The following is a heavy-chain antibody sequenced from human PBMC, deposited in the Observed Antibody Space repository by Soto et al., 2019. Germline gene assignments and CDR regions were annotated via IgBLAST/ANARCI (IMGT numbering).Heavy chain of an antibody. CDR1: VFTFSSYG. Sequence: GGTLRLCGAASVFTFSSYGMHWVRQAPGKGLEWVAVISYDGSNKYYADSVEGRFTISRDNSKNTLYLQMNSLRAEDTAVYYCAKGYCSSTSCYISGMDVWGQGTTVTVSS. V-gene: IGHV3-30*18. CDR2: ISYDGSNK. D-gene: IGHD2-2*02. CDR3: AKGYCSSTSCYISGMDV. J-gene: IGHJ6*02.